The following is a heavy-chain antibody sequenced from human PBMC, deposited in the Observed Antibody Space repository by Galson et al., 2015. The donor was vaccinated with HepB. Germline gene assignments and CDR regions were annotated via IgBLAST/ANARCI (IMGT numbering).Heavy chain of an antibody. D-gene: IGHD6-13*01. J-gene: IGHJ4*02. CDR3: ARAPEVAAAIDY. V-gene: IGHV3-66*01. CDR2: IYSGGST. CDR1: GFTVSSNY. Sequence: SLRLSCAASGFTVSSNYMSWVRQAPGKGLEWVSVIYSGGSTYYADSVKGRFTISRDNSKNTLYLQMNSLRAEDTAVYYCARAPEVAAAIDYWGQGTLVTVSS.